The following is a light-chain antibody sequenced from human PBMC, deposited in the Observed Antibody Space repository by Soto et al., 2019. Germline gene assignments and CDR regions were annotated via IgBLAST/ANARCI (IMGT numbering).Light chain of an antibody. CDR2: GAS. J-gene: IGKJ4*01. Sequence: EIVLTQSPGTLSLSPGERATLSCRASQSVSNNYLAWYQQKPGQAPRLLIYGASSRATGIPDRFSGSGSGTDFTLTISRLEPEDFAVYYCQQYGSSPFTFGGGTKWIS. V-gene: IGKV3-20*01. CDR1: QSVSNNY. CDR3: QQYGSSPFT.